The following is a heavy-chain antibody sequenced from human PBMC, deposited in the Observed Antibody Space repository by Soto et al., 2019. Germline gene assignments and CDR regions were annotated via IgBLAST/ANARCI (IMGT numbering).Heavy chain of an antibody. Sequence: QLQLRESGSGLLKPSQTLSLTCAVSGDSITRGTYSWSWIRQAPGKGLESIGYVYHIGASNYNPSLKSRVTMSVDVSKSQFSLNLTSVTAADTAVYFCARGGGTATPFDYWGKGILVTVSS. D-gene: IGHD3-16*01. CDR1: GDSITRGTYS. CDR3: ARGGGTATPFDY. J-gene: IGHJ4*02. CDR2: VYHIGAS. V-gene: IGHV4-30-2*01.